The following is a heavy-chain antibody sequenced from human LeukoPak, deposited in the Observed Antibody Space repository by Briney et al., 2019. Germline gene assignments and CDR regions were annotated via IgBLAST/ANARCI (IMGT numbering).Heavy chain of an antibody. CDR3: ATSGSYYRFEY. J-gene: IGHJ4*02. CDR1: GFTFSSYG. V-gene: IGHV3-33*01. D-gene: IGHD1-26*01. Sequence: GGSLRLSCAASGFTFSSYGLHWVRQAPGKGLEWVAVIWYDGSNKYYADSVKGRFTISRDNSKNTLYLQMNSLRAEDTAVYYCATSGSYYRFEYWGQGTLVTVSS. CDR2: IWYDGSNK.